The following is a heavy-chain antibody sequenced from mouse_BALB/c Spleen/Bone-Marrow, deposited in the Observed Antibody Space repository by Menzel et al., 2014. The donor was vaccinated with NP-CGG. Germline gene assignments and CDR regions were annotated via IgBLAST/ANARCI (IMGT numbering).Heavy chain of an antibody. CDR1: GFSLTSYD. Sequence: VMLVESGPGLVAPSQSLSITCTVSGFSLTSYDISWIRQSPGKGLEWLGIIRTGGGTNYNSAFMSRLSISKDNSKSQVFLKMNSLQSGDTAIYYCVRDGRDYYAKDYWGQGTSVTVSS. CDR2: IRTGGGT. J-gene: IGHJ4*01. CDR3: VRDGRDYYAKDY. V-gene: IGHV2-9-2*01.